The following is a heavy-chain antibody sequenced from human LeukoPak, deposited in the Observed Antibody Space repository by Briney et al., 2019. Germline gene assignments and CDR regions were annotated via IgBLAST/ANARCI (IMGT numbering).Heavy chain of an antibody. J-gene: IGHJ5*02. CDR3: ASRKYYDSSGRPLDH. CDR1: GYTFTGYY. D-gene: IGHD3-22*01. CDR2: INPNSGGT. Sequence: ASVKVSCKASGYTFTGYYMHWVRQAPGQGLEWMGRINPNSGGTNYAQKFQGRVTMTRDTSISTAYMELSRLRSDDTAVYYCASRKYYDSSGRPLDHWGQGTLVTVSS. V-gene: IGHV1-2*06.